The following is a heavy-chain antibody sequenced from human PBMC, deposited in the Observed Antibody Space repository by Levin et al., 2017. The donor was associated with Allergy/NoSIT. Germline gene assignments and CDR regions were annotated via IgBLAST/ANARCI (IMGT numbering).Heavy chain of an antibody. Sequence: MPSETLSLTCTVPGGSISNNYWSWIRQPPGKGLEWIGYTPYSGSTNYNPSLKSRVTISLDTSKNQFSLRLTSVTAVDTAVYFCARHLRGSCSRGSCYAYWYFDLWGRGTLVTVSS. D-gene: IGHD1-26*01. CDR1: GGSISNNY. CDR3: ARHLRGSCSRGSCYAYWYFDL. J-gene: IGHJ2*01. CDR2: TPYSGST. V-gene: IGHV4-59*08.